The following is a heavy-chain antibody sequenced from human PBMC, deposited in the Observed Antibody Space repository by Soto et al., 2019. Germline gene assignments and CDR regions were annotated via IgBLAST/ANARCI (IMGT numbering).Heavy chain of an antibody. CDR3: AKAGVWRSRDIVVVPAALGYMDV. D-gene: IGHD2-2*01. V-gene: IGHV3-23*01. CDR1: GFTISSYA. J-gene: IGHJ6*03. CDR2: ISGSGGST. Sequence: PVLSMRLSCAASGFTISSYAMSCVRQAQGKGLEWGSAISGSGGSTYYADSVKGRFTISRDNSKNTLYLQMNSLRAEDTAVYYCAKAGVWRSRDIVVVPAALGYMDVWGKGTTVTVSS.